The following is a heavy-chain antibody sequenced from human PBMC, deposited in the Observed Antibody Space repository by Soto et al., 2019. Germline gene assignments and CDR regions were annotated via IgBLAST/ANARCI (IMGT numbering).Heavy chain of an antibody. J-gene: IGHJ6*02. CDR2: ISYDGNNK. CDR3: ARTVFEYSSGWTRYYHYGMDV. CDR1: GFTFSTYA. V-gene: IGHV3-30-3*01. D-gene: IGHD6-19*01. Sequence: XASLRLSGAASGFTFSTYAMHWVRQAPGKGLEWVAVISYDGNNKYYADSVKGRFTVSRDNSKNTLYLQMNSLRPEDTAVYYCARTVFEYSSGWTRYYHYGMDVWGQGTTVTVSS.